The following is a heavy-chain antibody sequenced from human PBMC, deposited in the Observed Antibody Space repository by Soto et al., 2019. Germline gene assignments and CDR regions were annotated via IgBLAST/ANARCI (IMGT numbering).Heavy chain of an antibody. Sequence: QVQLVQSGAEVKKPGSSVKVSCKASGGTFSSYAISWVRQAPGQGLEWMGGIIPIFGTANYAQKFQGRVTITADESTSTAYRELSSLRSEDTAVYYCARSRTPSAVGWFDPWGQGTLVTVSS. CDR2: IIPIFGTA. D-gene: IGHD6-19*01. CDR1: GGTFSSYA. CDR3: ARSRTPSAVGWFDP. V-gene: IGHV1-69*12. J-gene: IGHJ5*02.